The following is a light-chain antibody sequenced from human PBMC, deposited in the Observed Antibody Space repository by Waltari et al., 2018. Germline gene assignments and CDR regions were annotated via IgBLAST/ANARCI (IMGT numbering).Light chain of an antibody. CDR3: MQALQTPIT. V-gene: IGKV2-28*01. J-gene: IGKJ3*01. CDR2: LVS. Sequence: DIVMTQSPLSLPVTPGEPASISCRSSQSLLHSNGYNYLDWYLQKPGQSPQLLIYLVSSRASGVPGRFSGSGSGTDFTLKISRVEAEDVGVYYCMQALQTPITFGPGTKVDIK. CDR1: QSLLHSNGYNY.